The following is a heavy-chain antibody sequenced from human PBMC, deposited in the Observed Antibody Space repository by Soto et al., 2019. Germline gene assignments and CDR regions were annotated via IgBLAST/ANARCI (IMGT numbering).Heavy chain of an antibody. CDR3: ARDRANTPDYFDY. CDR1: GGSISSDDYY. V-gene: IGHV4-30-4*01. CDR2: IYYTGRT. Sequence: TLSLTCTVSGGSISSDDYYWSWIRQPPGKGLEWIGYIYYTGRTSYNPSLRGRLTISADTSKSHFSLRLSSVTAADTAVYYCARDRANTPDYFDYWGQGTLVTVSS. J-gene: IGHJ4*02.